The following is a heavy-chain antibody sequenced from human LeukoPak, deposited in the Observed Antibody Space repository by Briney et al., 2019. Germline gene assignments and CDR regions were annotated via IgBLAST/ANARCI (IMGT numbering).Heavy chain of an antibody. CDR2: IYYSGST. J-gene: IGHJ5*02. CDR3: ARAGGYYYDSSGYEVNWFDP. CDR1: GGSISSYY. V-gene: IGHV4-59*01. Sequence: SETLSLTCTVSGGSISSYYWSWIRQPPGKGLGWIGYIYYSGSTNYNPSLKSRVTISVDTSKNQFSLKLSSVTAADTAVYHCARAGGYYYDSSGYEVNWFDPWGQGTLVTVSS. D-gene: IGHD3-22*01.